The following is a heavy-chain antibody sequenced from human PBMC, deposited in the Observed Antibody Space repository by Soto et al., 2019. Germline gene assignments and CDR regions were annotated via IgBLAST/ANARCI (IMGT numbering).Heavy chain of an antibody. V-gene: IGHV3-23*01. CDR2: ISGSGGST. CDR1: GFTFSSYA. CDR3: KTYQLQRNYYGMDV. D-gene: IGHD2-2*01. Sequence: GGSLRLSCAASGFTFSSYAMSWVRQAPGKGLEWVSAISGSGGSTYYADSVKGRFTISRDNSKNTLYLQMNSLRAEDTAVYYCKTYQLQRNYYGMDVWGQGTTVTVSS. J-gene: IGHJ6*02.